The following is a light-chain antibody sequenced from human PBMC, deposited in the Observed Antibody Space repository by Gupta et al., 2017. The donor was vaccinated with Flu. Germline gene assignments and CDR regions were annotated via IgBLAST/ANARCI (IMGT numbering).Light chain of an antibody. Sequence: GTMSLSPGESDTLSCRASQSVRSSYLAWYQQKPGQAPRLLIYDASSRATGIPDRFSGSGSGTDFTLTISRLEPEDFAVYYCQQYSSSPQTFGHGTQVEIK. V-gene: IGKV3-20*01. CDR3: QQYSSSPQT. CDR2: DAS. J-gene: IGKJ1*01. CDR1: QSVRSSY.